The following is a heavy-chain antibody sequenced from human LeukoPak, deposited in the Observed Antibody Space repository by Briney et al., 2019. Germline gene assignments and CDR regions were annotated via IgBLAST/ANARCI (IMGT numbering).Heavy chain of an antibody. J-gene: IGHJ4*02. CDR2: IDYSGSI. D-gene: IGHD4-11*01. CDR1: GYSISSGYY. V-gene: IGHV4-38-2*02. Sequence: SETLSLTCTVSGYSISSGYYWGWIRQPPGKGLEWLGSIDYSGSIYDNPSLRSRVTISLDTSKNQVYLKVNSVTAADTAVYYCVRSEIDDYSKYWGQGTLVTVSS. CDR3: VRSEIDDYSKY.